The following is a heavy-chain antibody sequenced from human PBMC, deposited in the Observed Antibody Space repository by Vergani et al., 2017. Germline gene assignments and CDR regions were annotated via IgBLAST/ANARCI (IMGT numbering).Heavy chain of an antibody. CDR2: IYHSGST. J-gene: IGHJ1*01. CDR1: GYSISSGYY. V-gene: IGHV4-38-2*01. Sequence: QVQLQESGPGLVKPSETLSLTCAVSGYSISSGYYWGWIRQPPGKGLEWIGSIYHSGSTYYNPSLKSRVTISVDTSKNQFSLKLSSVTAADTAVYYCARHGISGYYKYFQHWGQGTLVTVSS. D-gene: IGHD3-3*01. CDR3: ARHGISGYYKYFQH.